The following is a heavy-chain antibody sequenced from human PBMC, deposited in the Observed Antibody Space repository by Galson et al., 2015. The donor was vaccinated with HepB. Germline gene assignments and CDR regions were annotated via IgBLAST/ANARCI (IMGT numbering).Heavy chain of an antibody. J-gene: IGHJ5*02. CDR2: ISWHSGSI. CDR3: AKSSCSSTSCYANWFDP. CDR1: GFTFDDYA. Sequence: SLRLSCAASGFTFDDYAMHWVRQAPGQGLEWVSGISWHSGSIGYADSVKGRFTISRDNAKNSLYLQMNSLRAEDTALYYCAKSSCSSTSCYANWFDPWGQGTLVTVSS. V-gene: IGHV3-9*01. D-gene: IGHD2-2*01.